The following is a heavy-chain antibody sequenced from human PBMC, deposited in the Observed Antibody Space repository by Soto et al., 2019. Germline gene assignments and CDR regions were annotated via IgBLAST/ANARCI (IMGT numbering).Heavy chain of an antibody. V-gene: IGHV3-30*18. CDR2: ISYDGSNK. CDR3: AKDSSYCSSTSCYLLYGMDV. J-gene: IGHJ6*02. Sequence: GGSLRLSCAASGFTFSSYGMHWVRQAPGKGLEWVAVISYDGSNKYYADSVKGRFTISRDNSKNTLYLQMNSLRAEDTAVYYCAKDSSYCSSTSCYLLYGMDVWGQGTTVTVSS. D-gene: IGHD2-2*01. CDR1: GFTFSSYG.